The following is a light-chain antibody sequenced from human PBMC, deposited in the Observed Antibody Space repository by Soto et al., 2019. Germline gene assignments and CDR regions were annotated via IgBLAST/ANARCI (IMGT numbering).Light chain of an antibody. J-gene: IGKJ3*01. CDR3: QQSYSTPFT. CDR1: QSIPRY. Sequence: DIQMTQSPSSLSASVGDRVTITCRASQSIPRYLNWYQQKPGRAPKLLIYAASSLEGGVPSRFSGGGSGTDFSLTINNLQPEDFATYYCQQSYSTPFTFGPGTKLDFK. V-gene: IGKV1-39*01. CDR2: AAS.